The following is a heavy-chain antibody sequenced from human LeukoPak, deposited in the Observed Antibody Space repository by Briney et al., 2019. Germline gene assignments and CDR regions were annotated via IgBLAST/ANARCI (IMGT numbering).Heavy chain of an antibody. CDR3: AKDQYYYGSGSYLHYGMDV. CDR2: IWYDGSNK. CDR1: GFTFSSYG. J-gene: IGHJ6*02. D-gene: IGHD3-10*01. V-gene: IGHV3-33*06. Sequence: RSLRLFCAASGFTFSSYGMHWVRQAPGKGLEWVAVIWYDGSNKYYADSVKGRFTISRDNSKNTLYLQMNSLRAEDTAVYYCAKDQYYYGSGSYLHYGMDVWGQGTTVTVSS.